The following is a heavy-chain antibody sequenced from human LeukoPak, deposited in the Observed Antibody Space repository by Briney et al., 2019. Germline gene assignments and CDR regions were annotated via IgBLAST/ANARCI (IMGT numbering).Heavy chain of an antibody. D-gene: IGHD1-26*01. Sequence: SETLSLTCTVSGGSISSSSYYWGWIRQPPGKGLEWIGSIYYSGSTYYNPSLKSRVTISVDTSKNQFSLKLSSVTAADTAVYYCARLIVGATDASDIWGQGTMVTVSS. CDR1: GGSISSSSYY. CDR3: ARLIVGATDASDI. CDR2: IYYSGST. J-gene: IGHJ3*02. V-gene: IGHV4-39*07.